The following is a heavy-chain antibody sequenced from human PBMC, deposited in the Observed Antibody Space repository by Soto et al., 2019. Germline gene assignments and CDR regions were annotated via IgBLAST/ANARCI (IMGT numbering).Heavy chain of an antibody. CDR3: AKDGTYYYGMGGWYFDL. Sequence: GALRLSCAASGFTFSSYAMSWVRQAPGKGLEWVSAISGSGGSTYYADSVKGRFTISRDNSKNTLYLQMNSLRAEDTAVYYCAKDGTYYYGMGGWYFDLWGRGTLVTVSS. D-gene: IGHD3-10*01. CDR1: GFTFSSYA. J-gene: IGHJ2*01. CDR2: ISGSGGST. V-gene: IGHV3-23*01.